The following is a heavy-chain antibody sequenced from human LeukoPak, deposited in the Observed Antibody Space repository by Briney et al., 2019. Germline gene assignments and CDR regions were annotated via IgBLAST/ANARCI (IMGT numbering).Heavy chain of an antibody. Sequence: SVKVSCKASGGTFSSYAISWVRQAPGQGLEWMGRIIPIFGIANYAQKFQGRATITADKSTSTAYMELSSLRSEDTAVYYCARDREWLQSHCFDYWGQGTLVTVSS. CDR2: IIPIFGIA. CDR1: GGTFSSYA. CDR3: ARDREWLQSHCFDY. D-gene: IGHD5-24*01. J-gene: IGHJ4*02. V-gene: IGHV1-69*04.